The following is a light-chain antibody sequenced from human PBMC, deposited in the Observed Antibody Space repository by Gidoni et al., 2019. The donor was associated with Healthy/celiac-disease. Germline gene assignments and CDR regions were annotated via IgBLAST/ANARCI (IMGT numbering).Light chain of an antibody. CDR2: AAS. CDR1: QSISSY. Sequence: DIQMTQSPSALSASVGDRVTITCRASQSISSYLNWYQQKPGKAPKLLIYAASSLQSGVPSRFSGIGSGTDFTLNISSLQPEDFATYYCQQSYSTPWTFGQGTKVEIK. V-gene: IGKV1-39*01. CDR3: QQSYSTPWT. J-gene: IGKJ1*01.